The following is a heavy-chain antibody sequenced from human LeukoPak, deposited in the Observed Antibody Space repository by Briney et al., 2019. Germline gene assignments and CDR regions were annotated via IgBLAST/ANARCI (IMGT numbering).Heavy chain of an antibody. J-gene: IGHJ3*02. CDR2: INHSGST. CDR3: ARGTYYDFWSGYSSLGAFDI. D-gene: IGHD3-3*01. Sequence: SETLSLTCTVSGGSISSYYWSWIRQPPGKGLEWIGEINHSGSTNYNPSLKSRVTISVDTSKNQFSLKLSSVTAADTAVYYCARGTYYDFWSGYSSLGAFDIWGQGTMVTVSS. CDR1: GGSISSYY. V-gene: IGHV4-34*01.